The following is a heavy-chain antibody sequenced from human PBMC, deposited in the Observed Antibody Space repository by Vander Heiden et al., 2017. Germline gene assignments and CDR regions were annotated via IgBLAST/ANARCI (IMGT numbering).Heavy chain of an antibody. D-gene: IGHD6-13*01. CDR1: GFTFSSYS. J-gene: IGHJ1*01. CDR2: ISSSSSTI. Sequence: EVQLVESGGGLVQPGGSLRLSCAASGFTFSSYSMNWVRQAPGKGLEWVSYISSSSSTIYYADSVKGRFTISRDNAKNSLYLQMNSLRAEDTAVYYCARDRSSSWDRLKYFQHWGQGTLVTVSS. V-gene: IGHV3-48*01. CDR3: ARDRSSSWDRLKYFQH.